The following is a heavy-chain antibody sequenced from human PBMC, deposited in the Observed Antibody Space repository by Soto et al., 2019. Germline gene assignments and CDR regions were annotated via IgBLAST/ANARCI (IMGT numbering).Heavy chain of an antibody. D-gene: IGHD5-12*01. Sequence: QVHLVQSGVEVKTPGASVKVSCQASGYTFFTYDISWVRQAPGQGLEWMGCIITYSGDTKYAQKFQGRVTMTTDTSTTTAYLELRSLRSDDTAVYYCARHHGPTTSENWFDPWGQGTLVTVSS. CDR3: ARHHGPTTSENWFDP. J-gene: IGHJ5*02. CDR2: IITYSGDT. V-gene: IGHV1-18*01. CDR1: GYTFFTYD.